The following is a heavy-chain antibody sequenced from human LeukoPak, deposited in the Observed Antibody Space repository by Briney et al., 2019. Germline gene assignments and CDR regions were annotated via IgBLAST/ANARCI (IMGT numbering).Heavy chain of an antibody. D-gene: IGHD2-2*01. Sequence: GGSLRLSRAASGFTFSSYWMSWVRQAPGKGLEWVANIKQDGSEKYYVDSVKGRFTISRDNAKNSLYLQMNSLRAEDTAVYYCAREVAVPAAPAYYYYYGMDVWGKGTTVTVSS. CDR2: IKQDGSEK. CDR3: AREVAVPAAPAYYYYYGMDV. CDR1: GFTFSSYW. J-gene: IGHJ6*04. V-gene: IGHV3-7*03.